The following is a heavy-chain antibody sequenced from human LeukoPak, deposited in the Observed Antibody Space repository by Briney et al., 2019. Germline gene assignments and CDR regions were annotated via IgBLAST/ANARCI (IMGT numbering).Heavy chain of an antibody. D-gene: IGHD5-18*01. V-gene: IGHV4-34*01. CDR2: INHSGST. J-gene: IGHJ4*02. CDR1: GGSFSGYY. CDR3: ARARFHGYSYGINPPVKYYFDY. Sequence: PSETLSLTCAVYGGSFSGYYWSWIRQPPGKGLEWIGEINHSGSTNYNPSLKSRVTISVDTSKNQFSLKLSSVTAADTAVYYCARARFHGYSYGINPPVKYYFDYWGQGTLVTVSS.